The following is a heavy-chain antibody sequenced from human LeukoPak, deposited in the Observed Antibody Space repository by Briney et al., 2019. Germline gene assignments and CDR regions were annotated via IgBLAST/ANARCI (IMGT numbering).Heavy chain of an antibody. CDR3: ARYSLWFGELYADY. CDR1: GYTFTGYY. J-gene: IGHJ4*02. Sequence: ASVKVSCKASGYTFTGYYMHWERQAPGQGLEWMGWINPNSGGTNYAQKFQGRVTMTRDTSISTAYMELSRLRSDDTAVYYCARYSLWFGELYADYWGQGTLVTVSS. CDR2: INPNSGGT. V-gene: IGHV1-2*02. D-gene: IGHD3-10*01.